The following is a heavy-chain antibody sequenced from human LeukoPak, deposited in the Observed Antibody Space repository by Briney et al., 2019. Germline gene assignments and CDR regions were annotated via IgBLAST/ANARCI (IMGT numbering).Heavy chain of an antibody. J-gene: IGHJ4*02. CDR3: ASAGSDTQSWWFDY. V-gene: IGHV3-48*02. CDR2: IGYTSSPI. CDR1: GFTFNVYS. D-gene: IGHD2-15*01. Sequence: GGSLRLSCAASGFTFNVYSMVWVRQTPGKGLEWLSYIGYTSSPIYYADSVKGRFTVSRDNSKNSLYLQMSSLKDEDTAVYYCASAGSDTQSWWFDYWSQGALVTVSS.